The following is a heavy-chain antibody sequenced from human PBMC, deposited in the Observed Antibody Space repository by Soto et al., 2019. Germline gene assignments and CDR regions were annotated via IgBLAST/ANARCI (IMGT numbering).Heavy chain of an antibody. D-gene: IGHD3-22*01. Sequence: EVQLLECGGDLIQPGGSLRLSCAASGFTFNIYAMTWVRQAPGKGLEWVSAISRYGDFTYYADSVEGRFTISRDNSKNTLYLQMNSLRAEDTAAYYCAKDRYLDHDSRGYLFDNWGQGTLVTVSS. CDR2: ISRYGDFT. CDR3: AKDRYLDHDSRGYLFDN. J-gene: IGHJ4*02. V-gene: IGHV3-23*01. CDR1: GFTFNIYA.